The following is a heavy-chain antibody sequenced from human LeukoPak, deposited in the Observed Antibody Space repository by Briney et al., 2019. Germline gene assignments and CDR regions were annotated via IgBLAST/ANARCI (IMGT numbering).Heavy chain of an antibody. J-gene: IGHJ3*02. D-gene: IGHD3-10*01. CDR1: GGSISSGGYS. V-gene: IGHV4-61*08. CDR3: ARVHRGYEAFDI. Sequence: PSETLSLTCAVSGGSISSGGYSWSWIRQPPGKGLEWIGYIYYSGSTNYNPSLKSRVTISVDTSKNQFSLKLSSVTAADTAVYYCARVHRGYEAFDIWGQGTMVTVSS. CDR2: IYYSGST.